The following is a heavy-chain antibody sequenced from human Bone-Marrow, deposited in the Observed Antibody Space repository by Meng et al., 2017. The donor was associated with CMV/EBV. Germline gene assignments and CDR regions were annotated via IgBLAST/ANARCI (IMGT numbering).Heavy chain of an antibody. CDR3: ARRAATDPYYFDY. J-gene: IGHJ4*02. V-gene: IGHV4-59*08. CDR1: GGSISSYY. Sequence: SETLSLTCTVSGGSISSYYWSWIRQPPGKGLEWIGYIYYSGSTNYNPSLKSRVTISVDTSKNQFSLKLSSVTAADTAVYYCARRAATDPYYFDYWGQGTLVTVSS. CDR2: IYYSGST.